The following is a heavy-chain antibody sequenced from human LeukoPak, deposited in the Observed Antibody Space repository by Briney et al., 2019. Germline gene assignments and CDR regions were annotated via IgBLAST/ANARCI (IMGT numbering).Heavy chain of an antibody. CDR1: GFTFSSYS. J-gene: IGHJ4*02. V-gene: IGHV3-48*04. CDR3: ARDTILTGDSIDY. Sequence: GGSLRLSCAASGFTFSSYSMNWVRQAPGKGLEWVSYISSSSSTIYYADSVKGRFTISRDNAKNSLYLQMNSLRAEDTAVYYCARDTILTGDSIDYWGQGTLVTVSS. D-gene: IGHD7-27*01. CDR2: ISSSSSTI.